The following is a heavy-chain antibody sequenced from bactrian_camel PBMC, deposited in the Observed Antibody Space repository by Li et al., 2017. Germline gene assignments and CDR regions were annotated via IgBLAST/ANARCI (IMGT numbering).Heavy chain of an antibody. V-gene: IGHV3S40*01. J-gene: IGHJ7*01. Sequence: VQLVESGGGLVQPGGSLRLSCAASGFTFRNYDMSWVRQVPGKGLEWVSSISDSGSTYYADSVKGRFTISRDHAKNTLYLKMNSLKPEDTAMYYCAAGVVTPVLCSVYQNVFEYWGKGTQVTVS. CDR2: ISDSGST. D-gene: IGHD2*01. CDR1: GFTFRNYD.